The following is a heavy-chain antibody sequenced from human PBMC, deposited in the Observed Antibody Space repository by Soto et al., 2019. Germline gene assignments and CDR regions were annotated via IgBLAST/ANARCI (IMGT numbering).Heavy chain of an antibody. J-gene: IGHJ6*02. CDR1: GGSISSGGYS. CDR2: IYHSGST. CDR3: ARARIAARWYYGMDV. Sequence: SETLSLTCAVSGGSISSGGYSWSWIRQPPWKGLEWIGYIYHSGSTYYNPSLKSRVTISVDRSKNQFSLKLSSVTAADTAVYYCARARIAARWYYGMDVWGQGTTVTVSS. D-gene: IGHD6-25*01. V-gene: IGHV4-30-2*01.